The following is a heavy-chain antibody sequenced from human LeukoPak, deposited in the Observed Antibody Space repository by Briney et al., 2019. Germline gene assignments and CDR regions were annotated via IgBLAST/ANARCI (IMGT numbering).Heavy chain of an antibody. D-gene: IGHD3-10*01. CDR3: ARVGDHYHWYLDV. V-gene: IGHV3-53*01. J-gene: IGHJ2*01. CDR1: GFDVSSNY. Sequence: GGSLRLSCEASGFDVSSNYMNWVRQAPGKGLEWVSILYSGGSTYYADSVKGRFTVSRDSSGNTLFLHMTRLKTEDTAVYFCARVGDHYHWYLDVWGRGTLVTVPS. CDR2: LYSGGST.